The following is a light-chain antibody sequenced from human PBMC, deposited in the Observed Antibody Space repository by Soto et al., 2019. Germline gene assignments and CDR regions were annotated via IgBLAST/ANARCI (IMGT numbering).Light chain of an antibody. J-gene: IGLJ1*01. V-gene: IGLV2-14*01. CDR2: EVT. CDR3: ISFRGTDSPYV. Sequence: QSALTQPASVSGSPGQSITISCTGTSSDVGGYNYVSWYQQHPGKAPKLMIYEVTNRPSGVSNRFSGSKSGNTASLTISGLQAEDEAHYYCISFRGTDSPYVFGTGTKVTVL. CDR1: SSDVGGYNY.